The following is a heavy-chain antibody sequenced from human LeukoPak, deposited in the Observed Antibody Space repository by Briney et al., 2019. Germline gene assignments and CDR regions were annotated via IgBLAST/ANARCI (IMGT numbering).Heavy chain of an antibody. Sequence: SETLSLTCAVSGGSVSSSIWWAWVRQPPGKGLEWIGETYHSGTSNYNPSLESRVTMSVDKSENQFSLKLTSVTAADTAVYYCARGAYYYGSGSYYNRAGCNWFDPWGQGTLVTVSS. J-gene: IGHJ5*02. CDR3: ARGAYYYGSGSYYNRAGCNWFDP. CDR2: TYHSGTS. V-gene: IGHV4-4*02. CDR1: GGSVSSSIW. D-gene: IGHD3-10*01.